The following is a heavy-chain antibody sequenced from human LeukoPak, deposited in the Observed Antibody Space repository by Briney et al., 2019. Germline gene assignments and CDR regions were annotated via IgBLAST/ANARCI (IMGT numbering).Heavy chain of an antibody. Sequence: GASVKVSCKASGGTFSSYAISWVRQAPGQGLEWMGGIIPIFGTANYAQKFQGRVTITADESTSTAYMELGSLRSEDTAVYYCARGGGIAAAGTQIDYWGQGTLVTVSS. J-gene: IGHJ4*02. D-gene: IGHD6-13*01. V-gene: IGHV1-69*13. CDR2: IIPIFGTA. CDR3: ARGGGIAAAGTQIDY. CDR1: GGTFSSYA.